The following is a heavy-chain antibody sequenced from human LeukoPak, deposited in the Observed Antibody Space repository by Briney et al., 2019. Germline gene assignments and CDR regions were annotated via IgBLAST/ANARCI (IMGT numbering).Heavy chain of an antibody. J-gene: IGHJ4*02. V-gene: IGHV4-31*03. CDR3: ARGSYSSSWRFDY. CDR2: IYYSGST. Sequence: SQTLSLTCTVSGGSISSGGYYWSWIRQHPGKGLEWIGYIYYSGSTYYNPSLKGRVTISVDTSKNQFSLKLSSVTAADTAVYYCARGSYSSSWRFDYWGQGTLVTVSS. D-gene: IGHD6-13*01. CDR1: GGSISSGGYY.